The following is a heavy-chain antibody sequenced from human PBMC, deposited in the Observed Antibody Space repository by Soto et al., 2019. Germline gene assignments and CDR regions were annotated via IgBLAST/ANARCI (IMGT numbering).Heavy chain of an antibody. Sequence: QVQLVQSGAEVKKPGASGKVSCKASGYTFTSYGISWVRQAPGQGLEWMGWISAYNGNKKYAQKLQGRVTMTTDTATRTEYMELRSLRSDYTAVYYCARDLGGSYSAPVDYWGQGTVVTVSS. V-gene: IGHV1-18*01. CDR3: ARDLGGSYSAPVDY. D-gene: IGHD1-26*01. J-gene: IGHJ4*02. CDR2: ISAYNGNK. CDR1: GYTFTSYG.